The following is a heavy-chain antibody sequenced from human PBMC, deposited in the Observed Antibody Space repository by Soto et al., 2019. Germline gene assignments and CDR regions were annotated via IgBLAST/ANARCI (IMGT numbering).Heavy chain of an antibody. D-gene: IGHD6-19*01. CDR2: IKNKANSYTT. J-gene: IGHJ4*02. CDR1: GFTFSYHY. CDR3: TRLRLGNSRSSDY. V-gene: IGHV3-72*01. Sequence: EVQLVESGGGLVQPEGSLRLSCAASGFTFSYHYMDWVRQAPGKGLAWVGRIKNKANSYTTEYAAPVKGRIIIARDASKNSVFLQMTRLKTDDTAVYYWTRLRLGNSRSSDYWGQGILVTVSS.